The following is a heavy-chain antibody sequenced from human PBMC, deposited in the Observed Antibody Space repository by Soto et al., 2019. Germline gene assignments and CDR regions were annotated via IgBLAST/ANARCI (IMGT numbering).Heavy chain of an antibody. D-gene: IGHD5-12*01. CDR1: GFTFSSYG. J-gene: IGHJ4*02. V-gene: IGHV3-33*01. CDR3: ARGGRWLQLPNFDY. Sequence: VGSLRLSCAASGFTFSSYGMHWVRQAPGKGLEWVAVIWYDGSNKYYADSVKGRFTISRDNSKNTLYLQMNSLRAEDTAVYYCARGGRWLQLPNFDYWGQGTLVTVSS. CDR2: IWYDGSNK.